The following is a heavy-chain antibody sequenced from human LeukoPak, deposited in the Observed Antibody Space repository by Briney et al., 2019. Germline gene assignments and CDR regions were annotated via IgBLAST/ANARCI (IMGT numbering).Heavy chain of an antibody. CDR2: IIPIFGTA. D-gene: IGHD3-9*01. J-gene: IGHJ4*02. V-gene: IGHV1-69*13. Sequence: GASVKVSCKASGYTFTGYYMHWVRQAPGQGLEWMGGIIPIFGTANYAQKFQGRVTITADESTSTAYMELSSLRSEDTAVYYCARDDGGYYDILTGSFDYWGQGTLVTVSS. CDR3: ARDDGGYYDILTGSFDY. CDR1: GYTFTGYY.